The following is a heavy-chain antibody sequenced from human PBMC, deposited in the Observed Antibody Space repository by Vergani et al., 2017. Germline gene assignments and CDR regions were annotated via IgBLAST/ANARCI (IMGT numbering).Heavy chain of an antibody. J-gene: IGHJ2*01. Sequence: EVQLVESGGGLVKPGGSLRLSCAASGFTFSSYSMNWVRQAPGKGLEWVSSISSSSSYIYYADSVKGRFTISRDNAKNSLYLQMNSLRSEDTAVYYCARDYGDYEKYFDLWGRGTLVTVSS. CDR3: ARDYGDYEKYFDL. CDR1: GFTFSSYS. V-gene: IGHV3-21*04. CDR2: ISSSSSYI. D-gene: IGHD4-17*01.